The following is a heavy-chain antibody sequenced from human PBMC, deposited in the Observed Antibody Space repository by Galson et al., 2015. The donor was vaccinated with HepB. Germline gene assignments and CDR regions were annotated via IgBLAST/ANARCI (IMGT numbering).Heavy chain of an antibody. CDR2: IYYSGST. CDR3: ATQQWLPGEVGY. V-gene: IGHV4-39*01. D-gene: IGHD6-19*01. Sequence: ETLSLTCTVSGGSISSSSYYWGWIRQPPGKGLEWIGSIYYSGSTYYNPSLESRVTISVDTSKNQFSLKLSSVTAADTAVYYCATQQWLPGEVGYWGQGTLVTVSS. J-gene: IGHJ4*02. CDR1: GGSISSSSYY.